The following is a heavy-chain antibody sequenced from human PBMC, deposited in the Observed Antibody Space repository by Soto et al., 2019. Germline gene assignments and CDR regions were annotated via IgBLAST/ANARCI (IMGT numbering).Heavy chain of an antibody. D-gene: IGHD4-17*01. Sequence: GGSLRLSCAASGFTFSSYAMHWVRQAPGKGLEWVAVISYDGSNKVYADSVKGRFTISRDNSKNTLYLQMNSLRAEDTAVYYCARDLSGDYGALDTWGQGTMVTVSS. CDR1: GFTFSSYA. CDR3: ARDLSGDYGALDT. CDR2: ISYDGSNK. V-gene: IGHV3-30*04. J-gene: IGHJ3*02.